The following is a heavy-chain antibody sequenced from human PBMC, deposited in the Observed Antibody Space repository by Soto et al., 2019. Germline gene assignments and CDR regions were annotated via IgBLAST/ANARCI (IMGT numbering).Heavy chain of an antibody. Sequence: ASVKVSCKASGYTFTSYGISWVRQAPGQGLEWMGWISAYNGNTNYVQKLQGRVTMTTDTSTSTAYMELRSLRSDDTAVYYCARAVVVVPAARFGYYYYYMDVWGKGTTVTVSS. J-gene: IGHJ6*03. V-gene: IGHV1-18*01. CDR2: ISAYNGNT. D-gene: IGHD2-2*01. CDR3: ARAVVVVPAARFGYYYYYMDV. CDR1: GYTFTSYG.